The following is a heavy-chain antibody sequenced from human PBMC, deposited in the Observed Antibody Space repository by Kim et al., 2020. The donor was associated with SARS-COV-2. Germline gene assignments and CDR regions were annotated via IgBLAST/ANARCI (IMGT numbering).Heavy chain of an antibody. V-gene: IGHV1-8*01. J-gene: IGHJ4*02. CDR3: ARDPSAAAGTGGY. Sequence: YAQKFQGRVTMTRNTSISTAYMELSSLRSEDTAVYYCARDPSAAAGTGGYWGQGTLVTVSS. D-gene: IGHD6-13*01.